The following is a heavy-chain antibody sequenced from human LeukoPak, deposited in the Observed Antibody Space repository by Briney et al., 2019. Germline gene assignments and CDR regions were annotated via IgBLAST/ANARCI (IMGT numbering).Heavy chain of an antibody. D-gene: IGHD3-10*02. V-gene: IGHV3-48*03. J-gene: IGHJ6*04. CDR2: ISSSGSTI. CDR3: AELGITLIGGV. CDR1: GFTFSSYE. Sequence: GGSLRLSCAASGFTFSSYEMNWVRQAPGKGLEWVSYISSSGSTIYYADSVKGRFTISRDNAKNSLYLQMNSLRAEDTAVYYCAELGITLIGGVWGKGTTVTDSS.